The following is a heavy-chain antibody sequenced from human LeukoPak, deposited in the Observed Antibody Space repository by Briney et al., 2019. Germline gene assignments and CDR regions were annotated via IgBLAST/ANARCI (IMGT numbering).Heavy chain of an antibody. CDR3: VRDSNFKIDY. CDR1: GFTLNNYV. Sequence: GGSLRLSCAASGFTLNNYVMHWVRQAPGKGLVWVSRLNSDGSITSYADSVKGRFTISRVNAKNTLYLQMNSLRAADTAVYFCVRDSNFKIDYWGQGTLVTVSS. CDR2: LNSDGSIT. V-gene: IGHV3-74*01. J-gene: IGHJ4*02. D-gene: IGHD5-24*01.